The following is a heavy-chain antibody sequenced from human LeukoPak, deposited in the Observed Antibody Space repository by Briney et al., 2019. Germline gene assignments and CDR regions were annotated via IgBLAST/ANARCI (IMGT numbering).Heavy chain of an antibody. J-gene: IGHJ3*02. V-gene: IGHV6-1*01. CDR1: GDSVSSNSAA. Sequence: SQTLSLTCAISGDSVSSNSAAWNWIRQSPSRGLEWLGRTYYRSKWYNDYAVSVKSRITINPDTSKNQFSLQLNSVTPEDTAVYYCARVGYYDILTGYSYAFDIWGQGTMVTVSS. D-gene: IGHD3-9*01. CDR3: ARVGYYDILTGYSYAFDI. CDR2: TYYRSKWYN.